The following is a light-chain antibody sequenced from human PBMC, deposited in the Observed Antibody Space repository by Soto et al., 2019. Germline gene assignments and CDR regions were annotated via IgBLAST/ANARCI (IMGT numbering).Light chain of an antibody. J-gene: IGKJ1*01. CDR2: DAS. CDR3: QQYNSYSWT. Sequence: DIHMTQSPSTLSASVGDRVTITCRASQSISSWLAWYQQKPGKAPKLLIYDASSLESGVPSRFSGSGSGTECTLSISSLQPDDFATYDCQQYNSYSWTFGQGTKVEIK. CDR1: QSISSW. V-gene: IGKV1-5*01.